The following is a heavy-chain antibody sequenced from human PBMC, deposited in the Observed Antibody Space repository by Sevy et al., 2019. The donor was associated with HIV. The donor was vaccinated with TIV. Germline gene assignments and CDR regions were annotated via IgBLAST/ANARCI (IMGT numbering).Heavy chain of an antibody. V-gene: IGHV3-23*01. CDR1: GFTFSSYA. D-gene: IGHD2-2*01. Sequence: GESLKISCAASGFTFSSYAMSWVRQAPGKGLEWVSAISGSGGSTYYADSVKGRFTISRDNSKNTLYLQTNSLRAEDTAVYYCAKDRGVYCSSTSCFFLGYYDYWGQGTLVTVSS. J-gene: IGHJ4*02. CDR2: ISGSGGST. CDR3: AKDRGVYCSSTSCFFLGYYDY.